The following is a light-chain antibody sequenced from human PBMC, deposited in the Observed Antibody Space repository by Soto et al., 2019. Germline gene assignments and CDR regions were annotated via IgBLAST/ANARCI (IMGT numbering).Light chain of an antibody. Sequence: EIVMTQSPATLSVSPGERATLSCRASQSVNIYLAWYQQKPGQAPRLLIFGASYRATGIPARFSGSGSGTEFTLTISSLQSEDFAVYYCQQYNNWPPKWTFGQGTKVDIK. J-gene: IGKJ1*01. CDR2: GAS. CDR1: QSVNIY. V-gene: IGKV3D-15*01. CDR3: QQYNNWPPKWT.